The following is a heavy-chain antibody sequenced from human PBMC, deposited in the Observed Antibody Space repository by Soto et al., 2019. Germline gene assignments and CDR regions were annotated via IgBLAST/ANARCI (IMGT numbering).Heavy chain of an antibody. Sequence: ASVKVSCKASGYTFTSYGISWVRQAPGQGLEWMGWISAYNGNTNYAQKLQGRVTMTTDTSTSTAYMELSSLRSEDTAVYYCARDLTGTTSTHFDYWGQGTLVTVSS. CDR2: ISAYNGNT. CDR1: GYTFTSYG. J-gene: IGHJ4*02. D-gene: IGHD1-20*01. V-gene: IGHV1-18*01. CDR3: ARDLTGTTSTHFDY.